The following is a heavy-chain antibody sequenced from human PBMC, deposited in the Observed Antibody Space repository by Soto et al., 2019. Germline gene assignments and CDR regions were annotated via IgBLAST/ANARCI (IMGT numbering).Heavy chain of an antibody. CDR3: AGGQYYFDY. CDR1: GFPFSSYG. D-gene: IGHD2-15*01. V-gene: IGHV3-30*03. CDR2: ITYDGTNQ. J-gene: IGHJ4*02. Sequence: QVQLVESGGGVVQPGRSLRLSCAASGFPFSSYGMHWLRQAPGKGLDWVALITYDGTNQYYADSVKGRFTVSRDNSKNTLYLHMSSLRAEDTAVYYCAGGQYYFDYCGQGTLVSVSS.